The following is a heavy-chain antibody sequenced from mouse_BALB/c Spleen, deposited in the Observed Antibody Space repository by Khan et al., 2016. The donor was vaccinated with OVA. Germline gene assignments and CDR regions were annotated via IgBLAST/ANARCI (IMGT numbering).Heavy chain of an antibody. CDR3: ALESSYYYGFDY. Sequence: VQLQQSGAELVKPGASVKLSCTASGFNIKDTYMHWVKQRPEQGLEWIGRIDPANGNTKYDPKFQGKATITADTSSNTAYLQLSSLTSEDTAVYYSALESSYYYGFDYWGQGTTLTVSS. CDR2: IDPANGNT. D-gene: IGHD1-1*01. J-gene: IGHJ2*01. V-gene: IGHV14-3*02. CDR1: GFNIKDTY.